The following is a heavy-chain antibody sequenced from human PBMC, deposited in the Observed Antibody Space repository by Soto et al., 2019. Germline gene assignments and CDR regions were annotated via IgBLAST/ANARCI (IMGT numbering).Heavy chain of an antibody. CDR2: ITSSGGAT. D-gene: IGHD2-2*02. Sequence: EVQLVESGGGLVQPGGSLRLSCAASGFGFSNYEMNWVRQAPGKGLEWVSYITSSGGATMYADSVKGRFTISRDNAKDSLYLKMTSRRVEDTAVYYCARGDCKTSCYIGFWGQGALVTVSS. CDR3: ARGDCKTSCYIGF. CDR1: GFGFSNYE. V-gene: IGHV3-48*03. J-gene: IGHJ4*02.